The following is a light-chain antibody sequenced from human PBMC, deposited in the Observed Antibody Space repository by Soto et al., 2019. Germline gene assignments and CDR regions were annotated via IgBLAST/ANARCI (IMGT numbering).Light chain of an antibody. Sequence: QSVLTQPPSVSGAPGQRVTISRTGSSSNIGAGYPVHWYQQLPGTAPKLLVAGNRPSGVPDRFSVSKSGASASLAITGLQAEDEADYYCQSYDSSMSRRWVFGGGTKLTVL. CDR2: G. CDR1: SSNIGAGYP. CDR3: QSYDSSMSRRWV. J-gene: IGLJ3*02. V-gene: IGLV1-40*01.